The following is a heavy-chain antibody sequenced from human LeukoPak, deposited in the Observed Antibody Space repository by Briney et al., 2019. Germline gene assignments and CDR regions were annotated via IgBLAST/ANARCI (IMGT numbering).Heavy chain of an antibody. V-gene: IGHV4-39*07. J-gene: IGHJ4*02. CDR1: GGSISSSSYY. CDR3: ARVSFPDYWGYFDF. CDR2: IYYSGST. D-gene: IGHD3-16*02. Sequence: SETLSLTCTVSGGSISSSSYYWGWIRQPPGKGLEWIGSIYYSGSTYYNPSLKSRVTISVDTSKNQFSLKLSSVTAADTAVYYCARVSFPDYWGYFDFWGQGTLVTVSS.